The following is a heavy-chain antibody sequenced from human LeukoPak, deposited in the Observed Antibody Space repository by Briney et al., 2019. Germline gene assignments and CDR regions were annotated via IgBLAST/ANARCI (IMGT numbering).Heavy chain of an antibody. CDR3: ARRLIGSRTRAYFDY. D-gene: IGHD2-15*01. V-gene: IGHV4-59*12. Sequence: SETLSLTCTVSGGSISSYYWSWIRQPPGKGLEWIGYIYYSGSTNYNPSLKSRVTISVDTSKNQFSLKLSSVTAADTAVYYCARRLIGSRTRAYFDYWGQGTLVTVSS. CDR2: IYYSGST. J-gene: IGHJ4*02. CDR1: GGSISSYY.